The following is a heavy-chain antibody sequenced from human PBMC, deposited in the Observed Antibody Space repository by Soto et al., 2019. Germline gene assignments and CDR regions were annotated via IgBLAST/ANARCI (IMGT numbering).Heavy chain of an antibody. V-gene: IGHV1-18*01. Sequence: QVPLVQSGAEVKKPGASVRVSCKASGYTFSNYGISWVRQAPGQGLEWMGWISAYSGKTNYAQSLQVRVTMTTDTSTNTAYMELRSLTSDDTAVYYCARTGELTLDSWGQGTLVTVSS. CDR1: GYTFSNYG. J-gene: IGHJ4*02. CDR3: ARTGELTLDS. D-gene: IGHD1-7*01. CDR2: ISAYSGKT.